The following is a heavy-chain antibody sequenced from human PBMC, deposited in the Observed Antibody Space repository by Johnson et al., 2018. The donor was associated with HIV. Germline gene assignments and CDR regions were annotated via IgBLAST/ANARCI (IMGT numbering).Heavy chain of an antibody. D-gene: IGHD4-17*01. CDR2: ISYDGSNK. V-gene: IGHV3-30*04. J-gene: IGHJ3*02. CDR1: GFTFSSYA. Sequence: QVQLVESGGGVVQPERSLRLSCSASGFTFSSYAMHWVRQAPGKGLEWVAVISYDGSNKYYADSVKGRFTISRDNAKNSLYLQMNSLRAEDTAVYYCARAVGFDYGRGDAFDIWGQGTMVTVSS. CDR3: ARAVGFDYGRGDAFDI.